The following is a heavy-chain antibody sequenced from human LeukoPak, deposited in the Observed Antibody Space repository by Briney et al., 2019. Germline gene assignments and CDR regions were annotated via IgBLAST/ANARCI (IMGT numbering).Heavy chain of an antibody. V-gene: IGHV4-59*01. CDR3: ARGYRSSWYGGNWFDP. D-gene: IGHD6-13*01. CDR2: IYYSGST. Sequence: SETLSLTCTVSGVSISSYYWSWIRQPPGKGLEWIGYIYYSGSTNYNPSLKSRVTISVDTSKNQFSLKLSSVTAADTAVYYCARGYRSSWYGGNWFDPWGQGTLVTVPS. CDR1: GVSISSYY. J-gene: IGHJ5*02.